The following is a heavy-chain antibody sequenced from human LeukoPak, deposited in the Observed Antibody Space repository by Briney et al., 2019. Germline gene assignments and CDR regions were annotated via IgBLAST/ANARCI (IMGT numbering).Heavy chain of an antibody. J-gene: IGHJ4*02. CDR3: AKARRNRYFDY. CDR1: GFTFSRYW. CDR2: INSDGRST. V-gene: IGHV3-74*01. Sequence: GGSLRLSCVASGFTFSRYWMHWVRQAPGKGLVWVSRINSDGRSTNYADPVKGRFSISRDNSKNTLYLQMNSLRAEDTAVYYCAKARRNRYFDYWGQGTLVTVSS. D-gene: IGHD1-14*01.